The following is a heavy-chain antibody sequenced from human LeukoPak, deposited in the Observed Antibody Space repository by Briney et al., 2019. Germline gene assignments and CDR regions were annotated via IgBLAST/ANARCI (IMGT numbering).Heavy chain of an antibody. CDR2: ISSSGSTI. D-gene: IGHD2-15*01. CDR1: GFTFSSYE. CDR3: ARDAGYCSGGSCWANGWFDP. Sequence: GGSLRLSCAASGFTFSSYEMNWVRQAPGKGLEWVSYISSSGSTIYYADSVKGRFTISRDNAKNSLYLQMNSLRAEDTAVYYCARDAGYCSGGSCWANGWFDPWGQGTLVTVSS. V-gene: IGHV3-48*03. J-gene: IGHJ5*02.